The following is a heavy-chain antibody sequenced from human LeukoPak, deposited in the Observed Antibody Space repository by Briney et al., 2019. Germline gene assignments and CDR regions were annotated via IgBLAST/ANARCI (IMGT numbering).Heavy chain of an antibody. D-gene: IGHD3-22*01. CDR3: AWTETYYYDSSGYFEEGPDY. Sequence: ASVKVSCKASGYTFTGFYIHWVRQAPGQGLEWMGWISAYNGNTNYAQKLQGRVTMTTDTSTSTAYMELRSLRSDDTAVYYCAWTETYYYDSSGYFEEGPDYWGQGTLVTVSS. J-gene: IGHJ4*02. CDR1: GYTFTGFY. CDR2: ISAYNGNT. V-gene: IGHV1-18*01.